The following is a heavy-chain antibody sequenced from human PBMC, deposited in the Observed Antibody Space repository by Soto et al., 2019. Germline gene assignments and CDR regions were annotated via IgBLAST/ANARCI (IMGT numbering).Heavy chain of an antibody. CDR3: ARVTRFPDAFDI. Sequence: QVHLQQWGAGLLKPSETLSLTCGVYGGSFGTSYWAWIRQSPEKGLEWSGEINHNGDTNYNPSLKMRVTISRDMSENQFSLKLTPVAAADTAVYYCARVTRFPDAFDIWGQGTPVIVSS. V-gene: IGHV4-34*01. J-gene: IGHJ3*02. CDR2: INHNGDT. CDR1: GGSFGTSY.